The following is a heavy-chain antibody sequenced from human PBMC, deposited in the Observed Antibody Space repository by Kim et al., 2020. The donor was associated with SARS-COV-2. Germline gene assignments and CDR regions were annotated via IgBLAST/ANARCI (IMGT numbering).Heavy chain of an antibody. J-gene: IGHJ4*01. V-gene: IGHV3-30*04. CDR1: GFTFSSYA. CDR3: ARDIGSITGTTSGLDY. D-gene: IGHD1-7*01. CDR2: ISYDGSNK. Sequence: GGSLRLSCAASGFTFSSYAMHWVRQAPGKGLEWVAVISYDGSNKYYVDSVKGRFTISRDNSKNTLYLQMNSLRAEDTAVYYCARDIGSITGTTSGLDYWG.